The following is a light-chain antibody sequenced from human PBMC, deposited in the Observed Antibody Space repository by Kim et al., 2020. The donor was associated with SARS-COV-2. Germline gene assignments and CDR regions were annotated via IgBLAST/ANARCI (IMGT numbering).Light chain of an antibody. CDR1: QSISSP. Sequence: DIQMTQSPSSLSASVGDRVTITCRTTQSISSPLNWYQQKPGRAPKLLISDASTLQGGVPSRFSGSGSETDFTLTISSLQPEDFATYFCQQCYISPFTFGPGTKVDIK. V-gene: IGKV1-39*01. CDR2: DAS. J-gene: IGKJ3*01. CDR3: QQCYISPFT.